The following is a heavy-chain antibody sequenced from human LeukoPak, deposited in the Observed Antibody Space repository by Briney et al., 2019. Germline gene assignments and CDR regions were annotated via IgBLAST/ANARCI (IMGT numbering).Heavy chain of an antibody. D-gene: IGHD3-16*01. CDR2: IYTSGST. J-gene: IGHJ5*02. CDR3: AREGYDSLGFPNWFDP. V-gene: IGHV4-61*02. CDR1: GGSISSGSYY. Sequence: SETLSLTCTVSGGSISSGSYYWSWIRQPAGKGLEWIGRIYTSGSTNYNPSLKSRVTISVDTSKNQFSLKLSSVTAADTAVYYCAREGYDSLGFPNWFDPWGQGTLVTVSS.